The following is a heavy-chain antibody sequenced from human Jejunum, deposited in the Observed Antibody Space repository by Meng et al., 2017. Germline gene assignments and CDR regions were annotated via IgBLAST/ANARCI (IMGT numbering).Heavy chain of an antibody. V-gene: IGHV3-43*01. D-gene: IGHD2-15*01. CDR1: GFTFDDYS. CDR3: AKEKWCSKWSTFDS. CDR2: INRNGKST. Sequence: GESLKISCAASGFTFDDYSMHWVRQRPGKGLQWISLINRNGKSTFYADSVKGRFTVSRDNSKNFLYLQINGLTSEDTAVYYCAKEKWCSKWSTFDSWGQGTLVTVSS. J-gene: IGHJ4*02.